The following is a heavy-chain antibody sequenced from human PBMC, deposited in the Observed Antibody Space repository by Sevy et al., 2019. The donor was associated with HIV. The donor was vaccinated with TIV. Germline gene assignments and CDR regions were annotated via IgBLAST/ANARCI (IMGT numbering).Heavy chain of an antibody. V-gene: IGHV4-59*01. CDR1: GDSITSYY. J-gene: IGHJ4*02. CDR3: ARPHTSGWTRFEH. Sequence: SETLSLTCTVSGDSITSYYWAWIRQPPGKGLEWIGNVHNGGSTNYNPSLKSRLTISVDTTNNQCSLKLGSLTVADTAVYFCARPHTSGWTRFEHWGQGILVTVSS. CDR2: VHNGGST. D-gene: IGHD6-19*01.